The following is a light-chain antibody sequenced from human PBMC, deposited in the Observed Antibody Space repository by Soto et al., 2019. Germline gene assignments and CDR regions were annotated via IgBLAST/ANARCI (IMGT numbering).Light chain of an antibody. CDR3: QQSYSTPTSIT. Sequence: DIQMTQSPSSLSASVGDRVTITCRASQSIHSYLNWYQQKPGKAPKLLIYAASSLQSGVPSRFSGSGSGTDFTLTISSLQPEDFATYYCQQSYSTPTSITFGQGTRLEIK. CDR1: QSIHSY. V-gene: IGKV1-39*01. J-gene: IGKJ5*01. CDR2: AAS.